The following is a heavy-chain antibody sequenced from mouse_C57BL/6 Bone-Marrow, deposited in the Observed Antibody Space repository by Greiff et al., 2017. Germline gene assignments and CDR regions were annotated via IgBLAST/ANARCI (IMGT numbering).Heavy chain of an antibody. Sequence: EVKLVESGEGLVKPGGSLKLSCAASGFTFSSYAMSWVRQTPEKRLEWVAYISSGGDYIYYADTVKGRFTISRDTARNTLYLQMSSLKSEDTAMYYCTREGLGYDGYSGFAYWGQGTLVTVSA. CDR1: GFTFSSYA. CDR3: TREGLGYDGYSGFAY. CDR2: ISSGGDYI. D-gene: IGHD2-3*01. V-gene: IGHV5-9-1*02. J-gene: IGHJ3*01.